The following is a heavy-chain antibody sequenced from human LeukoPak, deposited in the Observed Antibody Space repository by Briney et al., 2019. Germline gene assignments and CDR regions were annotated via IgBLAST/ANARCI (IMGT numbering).Heavy chain of an antibody. CDR3: ANTPQLWTQFDY. CDR1: GFTFSSYG. J-gene: IGHJ4*02. CDR2: IPYDGSNK. Sequence: GRSLRLSCAASGFTFSSYGMGCVSQAPSNGLEWVAVIPYDGSNKYYADSVKGRFTISRDNSKNTLYLQMNSLRAEDTAVYYCANTPQLWTQFDYWGQGTLVTVSS. V-gene: IGHV3-30*18. D-gene: IGHD1-1*01.